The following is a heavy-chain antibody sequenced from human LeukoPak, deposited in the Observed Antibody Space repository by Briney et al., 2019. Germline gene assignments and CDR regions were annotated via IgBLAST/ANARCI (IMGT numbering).Heavy chain of an antibody. CDR1: RFTFSSYG. D-gene: IGHD5-12*01. CDR3: ARDEPDIVATSRSVRYYGMDV. Sequence: GRSLRLSCAASRFTFSSYGMHWVRQAPGKGLEWVAVIWYDGSNKYYADSVKGRFTISRDNSKNTLYLQMNSLRAEDTAVYYCARDEPDIVATSRSVRYYGMDVWGQGTTVTVSS. V-gene: IGHV3-33*01. J-gene: IGHJ6*02. CDR2: IWYDGSNK.